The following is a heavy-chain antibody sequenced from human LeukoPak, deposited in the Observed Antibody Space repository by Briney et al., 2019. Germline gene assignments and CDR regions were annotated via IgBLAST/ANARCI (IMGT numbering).Heavy chain of an antibody. V-gene: IGHV1-8*01. J-gene: IGHJ5*02. CDR1: GYTFTSYD. Sequence: ASVKVCCTAAGYTFTSYDINWVRQATGQGLEWMGWMNPNSGNTGYAQKFQGRVTMSRNTSISTACMELSSLRSEDTAVYYCAREYSSSSGNWFDPWGQGTLVTVSS. CDR3: AREYSSSSGNWFDP. D-gene: IGHD6-6*01. CDR2: MNPNSGNT.